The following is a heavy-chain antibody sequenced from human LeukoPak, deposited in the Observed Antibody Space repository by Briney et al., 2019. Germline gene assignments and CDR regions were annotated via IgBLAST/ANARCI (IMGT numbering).Heavy chain of an antibody. CDR2: ISGSGGST. D-gene: IGHD3-3*01. CDR1: GFTFSSYD. CDR3: ARHDYDFWSAKGY. V-gene: IGHV3-23*01. J-gene: IGHJ4*02. Sequence: PGGSLRLSCAASGFTFSSYDMSWVRQAPGKGLEWVSAISGSGGSTYYADSVKGRFTISRDNSKNTLYLQMNSLRAEDTAVYYCARHDYDFWSAKGYWGQGTLVTVSS.